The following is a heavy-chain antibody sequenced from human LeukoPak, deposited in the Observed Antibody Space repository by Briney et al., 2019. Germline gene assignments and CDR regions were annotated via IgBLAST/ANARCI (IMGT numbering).Heavy chain of an antibody. V-gene: IGHV3-74*01. Sequence: GGSLRLSCAGSGITFSTYWMHWVRQAPGKGLVWVSRINSEGSTISYADSVKGRFTISRDNAKNTLFLQVNSLRVEDTAVYYCARISCTGNSCRPYSHYDMDVWGQGTTVTVSS. CDR1: GITFSTYW. CDR2: INSEGSTI. J-gene: IGHJ6*02. D-gene: IGHD2-15*01. CDR3: ARISCTGNSCRPYSHYDMDV.